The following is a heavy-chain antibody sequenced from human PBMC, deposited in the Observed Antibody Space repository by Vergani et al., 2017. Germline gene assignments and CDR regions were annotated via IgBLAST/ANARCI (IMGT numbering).Heavy chain of an antibody. CDR3: ARGYCSGVSCYSDF. V-gene: IGHV2-5*01. J-gene: IGHJ4*02. CDR2: IYWNDDQ. D-gene: IGHD2-15*01. Sequence: QITLKESGPTLVKPTQPLTLTCTFSGFSLNTRGVSVAWIRQPPAKALDWLALIYWNDDQHYSPSLNNRVTITKDTSKNQVVLTMTNMDYVDTGTYYCARGYCSGVSCYSDFWGQGTLVTVSS. CDR1: GFSLNTRGVS.